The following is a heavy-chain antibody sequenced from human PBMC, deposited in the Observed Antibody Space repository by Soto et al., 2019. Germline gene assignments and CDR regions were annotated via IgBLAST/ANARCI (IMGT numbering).Heavy chain of an antibody. CDR2: ISYDGSNR. Sequence: PGGSLRLSCAASGFTFSYYGLHWVRHAPGKGLEWVAGISYDGSNRYYGDSVKGRFTISRDNPNNTLYLQMNSLRDEDTAVYYRAKGGRIPTSSVDYWGQGTLVTVSS. J-gene: IGHJ4*02. CDR3: AKGGRIPTSSVDY. D-gene: IGHD2-2*01. V-gene: IGHV3-30*18. CDR1: GFTFSYYG.